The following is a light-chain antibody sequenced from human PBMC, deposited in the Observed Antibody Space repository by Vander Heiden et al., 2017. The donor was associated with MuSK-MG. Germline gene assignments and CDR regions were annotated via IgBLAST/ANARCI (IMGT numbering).Light chain of an antibody. CDR1: KLGDKY. J-gene: IGLJ2*01. CDR2: EDS. CDR3: QAWDSSNVV. Sequence: SYALTPPPSVSVSPGQTASITCSGDKLGDKYACWYQQKPGQSHVLVIYEDSKRPSGIPGRFSGSNSGNTATLTISGTQAMDEADYYCQAWDSSNVVFGGGTKLTVL. V-gene: IGLV3-1*01.